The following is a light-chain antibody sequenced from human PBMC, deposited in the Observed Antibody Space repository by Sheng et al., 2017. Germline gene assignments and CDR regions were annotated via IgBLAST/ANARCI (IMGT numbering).Light chain of an antibody. CDR3: QAWDMSAV. Sequence: SYDLTQTPTVSVSPGQTASITCSGDKLGNTYASWYQQKAGQSPVLVMYHDNQRPSGIPERFSGSRFGITATLTISGTQAMDEADYYCQAWDMSAVFGGGTKLTVL. CDR2: HDN. J-gene: IGLJ3*02. V-gene: IGLV3-1*01. CDR1: KLGNTY.